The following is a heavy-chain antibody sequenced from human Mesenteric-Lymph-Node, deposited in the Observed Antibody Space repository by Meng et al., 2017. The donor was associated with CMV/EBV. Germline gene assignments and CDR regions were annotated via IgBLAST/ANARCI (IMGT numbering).Heavy chain of an antibody. Sequence: GSVSSGNYYWSWIRQPPGKGLEWIGNIYYSGSTNYNLSLKSRVSISVDTSKNQFSLKLSSVTAADTAVYYCARVLRVAAVMEWHFDLWGRGTLVTVSS. V-gene: IGHV4-61*01. CDR3: ARVLRVAAVMEWHFDL. CDR1: GSVSSGNYY. CDR2: IYYSGST. J-gene: IGHJ2*01. D-gene: IGHD2-2*01.